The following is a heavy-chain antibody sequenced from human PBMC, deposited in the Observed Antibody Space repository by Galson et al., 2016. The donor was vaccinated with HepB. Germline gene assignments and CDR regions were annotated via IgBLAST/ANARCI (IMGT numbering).Heavy chain of an antibody. Sequence: SLRLSCAASGFVFSRYAMTWVRQAPGKGLEWVAAIRDSGVVTYYADSVKGRFTISRDNHMNTLYLQMNSLRAEDTAVYYCAKRGAAADTLPYYYALDFLGQGTTVTFSS. V-gene: IGHV3-23*01. CDR3: AKRGAAADTLPYYYALDF. CDR2: IRDSGVVT. CDR1: GFVFSRYA. J-gene: IGHJ6*02. D-gene: IGHD6-13*01.